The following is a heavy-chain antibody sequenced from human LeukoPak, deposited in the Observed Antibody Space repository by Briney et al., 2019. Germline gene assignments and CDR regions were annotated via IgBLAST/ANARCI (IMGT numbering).Heavy chain of an antibody. CDR1: GYTFTGYY. CDR2: INPNSGGT. J-gene: IGHJ4*02. V-gene: IGHV1-2*02. Sequence: ASVKVSCKASGYTFTGYYMHWVRQAPGQGLEWMGWINPNSGGTNYAQKFQGRVTMTRDTSISTAYMELSRLRSDDTAVYYCARVDYYDSSGYYGRGYFDYWGQGTLVTVSS. CDR3: ARVDYYDSSGYYGRGYFDY. D-gene: IGHD3-22*01.